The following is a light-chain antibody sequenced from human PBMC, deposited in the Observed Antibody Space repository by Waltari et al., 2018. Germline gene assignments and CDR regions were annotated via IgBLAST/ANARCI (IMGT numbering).Light chain of an antibody. CDR1: PPHIGTNY. CDR3: GTWDSSLGIGV. CDR2: ADN. V-gene: IGLV1-51*01. J-gene: IGLJ3*02. Sequence: QSVLTQAPSVSAAPGQKVTIPCSGSPPHIGTNYATWYQQFPGTAPKLLIYADNRRPSGIPDRFSGSKSGASATLGITGLQTGDEANYYCGTWDSSLGIGVLGGGTRVTVL.